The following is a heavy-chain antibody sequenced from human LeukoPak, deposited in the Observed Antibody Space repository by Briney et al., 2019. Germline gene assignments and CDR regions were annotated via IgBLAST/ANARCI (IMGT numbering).Heavy chain of an antibody. CDR1: GGSINSYY. J-gene: IGHJ3*02. CDR2: IYETGST. CDR3: ARWAGAFDI. Sequence: PSETLSLTCTVSGGSINSYYWGWIRQAPGRGLEWIGYIYETGSTHYNPSLKSRVTISVDTSKNQFSLKLSSVTASDTAVYYCARWAGAFDIWGQGTVVTVSS. V-gene: IGHV4-59*08.